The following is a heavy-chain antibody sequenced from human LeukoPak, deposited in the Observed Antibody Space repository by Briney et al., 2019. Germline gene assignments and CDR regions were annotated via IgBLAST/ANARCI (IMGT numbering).Heavy chain of an antibody. CDR3: ARVGGSYYVFPDY. CDR2: IYYSGST. CDR1: GGSISSYY. J-gene: IGHJ4*02. Sequence: SETLSPTCTVSGGSISSYYWSWIRQPPGKGLEWLGYIYYSGSTNYNPSLKSRVTISVDTSKNQFSLKLSSVTAADTAVYYCARVGGSYYVFPDYWGQGTLVTVSS. D-gene: IGHD1-26*01. V-gene: IGHV4-59*01.